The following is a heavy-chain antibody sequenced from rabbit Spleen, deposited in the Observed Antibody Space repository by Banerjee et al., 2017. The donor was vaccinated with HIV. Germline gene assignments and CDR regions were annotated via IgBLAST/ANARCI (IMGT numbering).Heavy chain of an antibody. CDR1: GFDFSSYG. J-gene: IGHJ4*01. D-gene: IGHD4-1*01. CDR2: IDPVFGIT. CDR3: VREVAAKFNL. V-gene: IGHV1S47*01. Sequence: QEQLVESGGGLVQPGGSLKLSCKASGFDFSSYGVSWVRQVPGKGLEWIGYIDPVFGITYYANWVNGRFTISRDNAQNTLFLQLNSLTAADTATYFCVREVAAKFNLWGQGTLVTVS.